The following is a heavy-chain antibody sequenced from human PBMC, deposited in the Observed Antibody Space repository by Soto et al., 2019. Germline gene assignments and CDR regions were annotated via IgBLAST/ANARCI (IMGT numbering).Heavy chain of an antibody. V-gene: IGHV4-59*08. Sequence: SETLSLTCTVSGGYISSYYWSWIRQPPGKGLEWIGYIYYSGSTNYNPSLKSRVTISVDTSKNQFSLKLSSVTAADTAVYYCARRLGTEVAGTNYYYYYMDVWGQGTTVTVSS. CDR3: ARRLGTEVAGTNYYYYYMDV. CDR1: GGYISSYY. CDR2: IYYSGST. D-gene: IGHD6-19*01. J-gene: IGHJ6*03.